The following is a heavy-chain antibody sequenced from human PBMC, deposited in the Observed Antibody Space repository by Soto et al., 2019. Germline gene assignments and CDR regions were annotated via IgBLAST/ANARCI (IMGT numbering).Heavy chain of an antibody. D-gene: IGHD1-26*01. CDR3: ARGGAGYLDL. Sequence: QVPLVQSGAEVQKPGSSVKVSCKAAGGTFNSYATFWVRQAPGQGLEWMGGIIPALDSPHYAQSFQGRLTLSADMSTSTAHMDLSSLRSDDTAVYYCARGGAGYLDLWGQGTLVTVSS. CDR1: GGTFNSYA. CDR2: IIPALDSP. V-gene: IGHV1-69*06. J-gene: IGHJ4*02.